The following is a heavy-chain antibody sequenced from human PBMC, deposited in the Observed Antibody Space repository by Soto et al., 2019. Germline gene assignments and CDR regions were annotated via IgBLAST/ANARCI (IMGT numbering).Heavy chain of an antibody. CDR3: AKDFGKKQLVRSGLDY. CDR1: GFTFGSYA. J-gene: IGHJ4*02. V-gene: IGHV3-23*01. Sequence: GGSLRLSCAASGFTFGSYAVSWVRQAPGKGLEWVSAISGSGGSTYYADSVKGRFTISRDNSKNTLYLQMNSLRAEDTAVYYCAKDFGKKQLVRSGLDYWGQGTLVTVSS. CDR2: ISGSGGST. D-gene: IGHD6-13*01.